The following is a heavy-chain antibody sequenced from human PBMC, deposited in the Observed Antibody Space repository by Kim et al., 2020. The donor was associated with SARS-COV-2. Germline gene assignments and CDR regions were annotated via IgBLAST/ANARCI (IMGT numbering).Heavy chain of an antibody. V-gene: IGHV3-30*02. D-gene: IGHD3-9*01. Sequence: GRFTISRDNSKNTLYLQMNSLRAEDTAVYYCAKDQTLTYYDILTGQPLDYWGQGTLVTVSS. J-gene: IGHJ4*02. CDR3: AKDQTLTYYDILTGQPLDY.